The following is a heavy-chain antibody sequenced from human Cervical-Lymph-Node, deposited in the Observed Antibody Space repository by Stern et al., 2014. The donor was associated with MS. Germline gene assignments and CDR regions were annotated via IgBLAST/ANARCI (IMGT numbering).Heavy chain of an antibody. Sequence: VQLEESGAAVKKPGTSVQVSCKASGYTLSNHYIHWVRHAPGQGLEWLGIISPSSGTTTFAQKFQGRLTMTRDTSTSTFYMDLSSLRSEDTAVYFCTRDIAGAATGFDFWGQGTLVTVSS. J-gene: IGHJ4*02. D-gene: IGHD4/OR15-4a*01. V-gene: IGHV1-46*01. CDR1: GYTLSNHY. CDR2: ISPSSGTT. CDR3: TRDIAGAATGFDF.